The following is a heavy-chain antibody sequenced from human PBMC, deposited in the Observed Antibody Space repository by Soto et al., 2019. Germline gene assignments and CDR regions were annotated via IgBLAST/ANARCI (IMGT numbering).Heavy chain of an antibody. CDR1: GFTFSSYS. Sequence: EVQLVESGGGLVQPGGSLRLSCAASGFTFSSYSMNWVRQAPGKGLEWVSSISSSSSYIYYADSVKGRFTISRDNAKNSLYLQMNSLRAEDTAVYYCAREGKGGYSYGFPYYYYYYGMDVWGQGTTVTVSS. D-gene: IGHD5-18*01. CDR3: AREGKGGYSYGFPYYYYYYGMDV. CDR2: ISSSSSYI. J-gene: IGHJ6*02. V-gene: IGHV3-21*01.